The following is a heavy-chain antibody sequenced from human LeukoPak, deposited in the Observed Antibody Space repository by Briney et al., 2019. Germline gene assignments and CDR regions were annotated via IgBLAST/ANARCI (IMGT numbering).Heavy chain of an antibody. V-gene: IGHV1-18*04. CDR1: GYRFTDYY. CDR3: ARAHPYNWFDP. Sequence: ASVKVSCKASGYRFTDYYIHWVRQAPGQGLEWMGWISAYNGNTNYAQKLQGRVTMTTDTTTSTAYMELRSLRSDDTAVYYCARAHPYNWFDPWGQGTLVTVSS. CDR2: ISAYNGNT. J-gene: IGHJ5*02.